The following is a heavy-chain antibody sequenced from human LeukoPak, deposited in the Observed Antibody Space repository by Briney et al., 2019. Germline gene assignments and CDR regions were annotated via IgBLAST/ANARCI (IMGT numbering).Heavy chain of an antibody. Sequence: ASVKVSRKASGFTFTNYAIDWMRQAPNQRLEWMGWINKDNGDTKYSPKFQGRVTVTRDTSASTSYMELSSLRSEDTAIYYCARDLLGDPSAYFDYWGQGTLVTVSS. V-gene: IGHV1-3*04. CDR3: ARDLLGDPSAYFDY. D-gene: IGHD3-10*01. CDR2: INKDNGDT. J-gene: IGHJ4*02. CDR1: GFTFTNYA.